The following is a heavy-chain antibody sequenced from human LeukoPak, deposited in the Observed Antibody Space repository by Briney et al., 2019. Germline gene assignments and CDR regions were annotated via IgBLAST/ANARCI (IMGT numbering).Heavy chain of an antibody. CDR3: ARGWSMEV. D-gene: IGHD3-3*01. CDR1: GFSFSSHR. CDR2: IKQDGSEK. Sequence: GGSLRLYCAASGFSFSSHRMSWVRQAPGKGLECVANIKQDGSEKNYVDSVKGRFTISRDNAKNSLDLQMDSLRAEDTAVYYCARGWSMEVWGQGTTVTVSS. J-gene: IGHJ6*02. V-gene: IGHV3-7*01.